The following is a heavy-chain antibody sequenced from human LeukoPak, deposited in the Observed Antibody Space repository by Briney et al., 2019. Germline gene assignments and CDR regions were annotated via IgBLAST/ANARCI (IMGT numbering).Heavy chain of an antibody. CDR3: AGGRTYYDFWSGQGGWFDP. D-gene: IGHD3-3*01. CDR2: INHSGST. Sequence: PSETLSLTCAVYGGSFSGYYWSWIRQPPGKGLEWIGEINHSGSTNYNPSLKSRVTISVDTSKNQFSLKLSSVTAADTAVYYCAGGRTYYDFWSGQGGWFDPWGQGTLVTVSS. CDR1: GGSFSGYY. V-gene: IGHV4-34*01. J-gene: IGHJ5*02.